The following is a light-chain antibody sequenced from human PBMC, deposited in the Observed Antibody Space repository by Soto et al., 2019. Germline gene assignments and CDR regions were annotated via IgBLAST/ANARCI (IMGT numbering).Light chain of an antibody. Sequence: EIVLTQCPATLSFSPGESAPLSCRASRSVTKYLAWYQQKPGQAPRLLIYDTSNRATGIPARFSGSGSGTDFTLTINSLEPEDFAVYYCQQRSNWPLTFGQGTKVDIK. CDR1: RSVTKY. J-gene: IGKJ1*01. CDR2: DTS. V-gene: IGKV3-11*01. CDR3: QQRSNWPLT.